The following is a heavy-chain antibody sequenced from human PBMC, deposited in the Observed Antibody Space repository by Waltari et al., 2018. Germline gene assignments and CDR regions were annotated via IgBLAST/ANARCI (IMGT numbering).Heavy chain of an antibody. Sequence: DVQLVESGGGLMQPGGSLRLSCAVSGFTLRSYNMNWVRQAPGNGLEWVSYISRGRDTIYYADSVKGRFTISRDNAQNSLYLEMNSLRGEDTAVYYCARVGPYSTSYYFDTWGQGTLVTVSS. CDR2: ISRGRDTI. D-gene: IGHD6-13*01. CDR3: ARVGPYSTSYYFDT. J-gene: IGHJ4*01. CDR1: GFTLRSYN. V-gene: IGHV3-48*01.